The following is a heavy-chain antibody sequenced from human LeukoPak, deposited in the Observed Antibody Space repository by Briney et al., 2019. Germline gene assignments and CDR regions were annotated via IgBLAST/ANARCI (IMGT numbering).Heavy chain of an antibody. V-gene: IGHV1-69*05. J-gene: IGHJ5*02. Sequence: ASVKVSRKASGGTFSSYAISWVRQAPGQGLEGMGGIIPIFGTANYAQKFQGRVTITTDESTSTAYMELSSLRSEDTAVYYCAREGMTTGEFDPWGQGTLVTVSS. CDR2: IIPIFGTA. CDR3: AREGMTTGEFDP. CDR1: GGTFSSYA. D-gene: IGHD4-17*01.